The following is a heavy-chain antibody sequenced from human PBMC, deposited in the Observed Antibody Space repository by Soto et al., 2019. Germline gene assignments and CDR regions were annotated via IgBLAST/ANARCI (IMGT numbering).Heavy chain of an antibody. CDR3: ARGALRFCSGGSCYALDC. CDR2: IIPIFGSA. D-gene: IGHD2-15*01. Sequence: QVQLVQSGAEVKKPGSSVKVSCKASGGTFNNYAISWVRQAPGQGPEWMGGIIPIFGSATYAQRFPGRVTITAVDATSTAYLEPSSLRSEDTAVYYCARGALRFCSGGSCYALDCWGQGTVVTVSS. V-gene: IGHV1-69*01. CDR1: GGTFNNYA. J-gene: IGHJ4*02.